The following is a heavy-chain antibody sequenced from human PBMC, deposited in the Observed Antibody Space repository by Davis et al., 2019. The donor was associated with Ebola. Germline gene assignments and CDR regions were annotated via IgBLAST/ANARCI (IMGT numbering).Heavy chain of an antibody. J-gene: IGHJ6*02. D-gene: IGHD4-23*01. CDR2: INAGNGNT. CDR3: ARSVVGWGSDGMDV. CDR1: GYTFTSYA. V-gene: IGHV1-3*01. Sequence: ASVKVSCKASGYTFTSYAMHWVRQAPGQRLEWMGWINAGNGNTKYSQKFQGRVTITRDTSASTAYMELSSLRSEDTAVYYCARSVVGWGSDGMDVWGQGTTVTVSS.